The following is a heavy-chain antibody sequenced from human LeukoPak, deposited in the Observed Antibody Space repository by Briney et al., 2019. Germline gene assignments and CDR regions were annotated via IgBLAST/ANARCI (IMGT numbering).Heavy chain of an antibody. D-gene: IGHD6-19*01. CDR1: GFTFDDYA. CDR3: AKEPGGWYYFDY. CDR2: ISWNSGSI. J-gene: IGHJ4*02. Sequence: GRSLRLSCAASGFTFDDYAMHWVRQAPGKGLEWVSGISWNSGSIGYADSVKGRFTISRDNAKNSLYLQMNSLRAEDTALYYCAKEPGGWYYFDYWGQGTLVTVSS. V-gene: IGHV3-9*01.